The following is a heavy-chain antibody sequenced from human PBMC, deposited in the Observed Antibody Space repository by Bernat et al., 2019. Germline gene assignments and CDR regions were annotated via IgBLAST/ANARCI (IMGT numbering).Heavy chain of an antibody. CDR1: GFSLTTNGVG. J-gene: IGHJ4*02. V-gene: IGHV2-5*02. D-gene: IGHD1-7*01. CDR2: IYWDDDK. CDR3: AHRLYLQSDWNYGRFDY. Sequence: QITLKESGPTLVNPTQTLPLTCTFSGFSLTTNGVGVGWIRQPPGKALEWLALIYWDDDKRYSPSLKSRLTLTKDTSRNQVVLSITNMDPDDTGTYCCAHRLYLQSDWNYGRFDYWGQGTQVTVSS.